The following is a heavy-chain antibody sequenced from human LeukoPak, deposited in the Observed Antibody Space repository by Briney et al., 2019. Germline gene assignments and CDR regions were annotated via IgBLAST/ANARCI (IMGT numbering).Heavy chain of an antibody. CDR1: GITFSSYG. Sequence: GGSLRLSCAASGITFSSYGMHWVRHAPGKGLEWVAVIWYDGSDKYYVDSVKGRFTISRDNSKNTLYLQMNSLRAEDTAFYYCARESRDAFDIWGQGTMVTVSS. CDR2: IWYDGSDK. J-gene: IGHJ3*02. CDR3: ARESRDAFDI. V-gene: IGHV3-33*01.